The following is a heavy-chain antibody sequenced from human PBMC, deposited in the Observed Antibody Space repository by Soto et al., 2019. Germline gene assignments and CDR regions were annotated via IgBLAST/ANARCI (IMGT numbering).Heavy chain of an antibody. CDR1: GFTFSSYA. CDR3: AKTKGFPMIVVDDAFGI. V-gene: IGHV3-23*01. J-gene: IGHJ3*02. Sequence: EVQLLESGGGLVQPGGSLRLSCAASGFTFSSYAMSLVRQAPGKGLEWVSAISGSGGSTYYADSVKGRFTISRDNAKNTMYLEMNSLRAEDTAVYYCAKTKGFPMIVVDDAFGIWGQGTMVTVSS. D-gene: IGHD3-22*01. CDR2: ISGSGGST.